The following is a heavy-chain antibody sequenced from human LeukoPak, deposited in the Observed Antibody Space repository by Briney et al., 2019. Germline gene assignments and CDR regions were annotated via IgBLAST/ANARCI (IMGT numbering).Heavy chain of an antibody. CDR2: IIPIFGTA. Sequence: GSSAKVSCKASGGTFSSYAISWVRQAPGQGLEWMGRIIPIFGTANYAQKFQGRVTITADKSTSTAYMELSSLRSEDTAVYYCARGLIIGGRTTVVTDFDYWGQGTLVTVSS. CDR1: GGTFSSYA. V-gene: IGHV1-69*06. J-gene: IGHJ4*02. D-gene: IGHD4-23*01. CDR3: ARGLIIGGRTTVVTDFDY.